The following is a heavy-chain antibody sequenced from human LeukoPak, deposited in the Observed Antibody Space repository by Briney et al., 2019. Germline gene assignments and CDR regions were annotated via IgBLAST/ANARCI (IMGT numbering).Heavy chain of an antibody. V-gene: IGHV3-13*01. CDR1: GFTFSSYD. J-gene: IGHJ4*02. D-gene: IGHD2-21*02. CDR3: ARDPRGTHWGLIPSHGGGDRRFDY. Sequence: PGGSLRLSCAASGFTFSSYDMHWVRQATGKGLEWVSAIGTAGDTYYPGSVKGRFTISRENAKNSLYLQMNSLRAGDTAVYYCARDPRGTHWGLIPSHGGGDRRFDYWGQGTLVTVSS. CDR2: IGTAGDT.